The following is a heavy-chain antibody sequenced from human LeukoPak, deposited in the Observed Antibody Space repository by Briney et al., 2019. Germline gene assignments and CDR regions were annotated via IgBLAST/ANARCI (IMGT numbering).Heavy chain of an antibody. CDR1: GGSFSGYY. CDR3: ARGKGMVRGVIITPFDY. D-gene: IGHD3-10*01. J-gene: IGHJ4*02. CDR2: INHSGST. Sequence: PSETLSLTCAVYGGSFSGYYWSWIRQPPGKGLEWIGEINHSGSTNYNPSLKSRVTISVDTSKNQFSLKLSSVTAADTAAYYCARGKGMVRGVIITPFDYWGQGTLVAVSS. V-gene: IGHV4-34*01.